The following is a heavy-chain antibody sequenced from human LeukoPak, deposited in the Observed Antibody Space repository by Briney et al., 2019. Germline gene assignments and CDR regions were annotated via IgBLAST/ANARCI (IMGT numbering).Heavy chain of an antibody. J-gene: IGHJ4*02. CDR1: GFTFSSYS. V-gene: IGHV3-48*01. D-gene: IGHD3-10*01. Sequence: PGGSLRLSCAASGFTFSSYSMNWVRQAPGKGLEWVSYISSSSSTIYYADSVKGRFTISRDNSKNTLHLQMNSLRAEDTAVYYCARDLLKYYYGSGSHFDSWGQGTLLTVSS. CDR3: ARDLLKYYYGSGSHFDS. CDR2: ISSSSSTI.